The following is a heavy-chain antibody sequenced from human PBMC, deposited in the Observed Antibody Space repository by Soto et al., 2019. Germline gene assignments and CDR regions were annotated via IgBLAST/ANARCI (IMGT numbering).Heavy chain of an antibody. V-gene: IGHV6-1*01. CDR1: GDSVSSNSAA. J-gene: IGHJ6*02. D-gene: IGHD6-19*01. CDR2: TYYRSKWYN. Sequence: SQTLSLPCALSGDSVSSNSAAWNWIRQSPSRGLEWLGRTYYRSKWYNDYAVSVKSRITINPDTSKNQFSLQLNSVTPEDTAVYYCAREFSGVLGAVADGYYYYGMDVWGQGTTVTVSS. CDR3: AREFSGVLGAVADGYYYYGMDV.